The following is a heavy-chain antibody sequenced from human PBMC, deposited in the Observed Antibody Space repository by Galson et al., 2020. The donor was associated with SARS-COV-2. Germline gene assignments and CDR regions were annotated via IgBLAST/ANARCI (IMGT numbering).Heavy chain of an antibody. CDR3: ARESSSRDGDYYYYMYV. CDR2: INPNSGGT. CDR1: GYTFTGYY. D-gene: IGHD2-2*01. Sequence: ASVTVSCQASGYTFTGYYMHWVRQAPGQGLEWMGWINPNSGGTNYAQKFQGWVNMTRDTSISTAYMELSRLRSDDTAVYYCARESSSRDGDYYYYMYVWGKGTTVTVSS. J-gene: IGHJ6*03. V-gene: IGHV1-2*04.